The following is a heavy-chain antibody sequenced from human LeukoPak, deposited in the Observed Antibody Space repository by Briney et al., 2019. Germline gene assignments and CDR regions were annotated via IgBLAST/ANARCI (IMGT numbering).Heavy chain of an antibody. V-gene: IGHV3-48*03. Sequence: GGSLRLSCAASGFTFSSYEMNWVRQAPGKGLEWVSYISSSGSTIYYADSVKGRFTISRDNAKNSLYLQMNSLRAEDTAVYYCAKDRVFELWFEEASPYYFDYWGQGTLVTVSS. CDR2: ISSSGSTI. J-gene: IGHJ4*02. CDR3: AKDRVFELWFEEASPYYFDY. CDR1: GFTFSSYE. D-gene: IGHD3-10*01.